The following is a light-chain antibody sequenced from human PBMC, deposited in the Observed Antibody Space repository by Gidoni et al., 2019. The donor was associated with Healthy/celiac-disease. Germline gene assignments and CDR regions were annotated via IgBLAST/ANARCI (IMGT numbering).Light chain of an antibody. V-gene: IGKV2-28*01. Sequence: SVMTQSPLSLPVTPGEPASIACRSSQSLLHSNGYNYLDWYLQKPGQSPQLLIYLGSNRASGVPDRFSGSGSGTDFTLKISRVEAEDVGVYYCMQALQTLSITFGQGTRLEIK. CDR2: LGS. J-gene: IGKJ5*01. CDR1: QSLLHSNGYNY. CDR3: MQALQTLSIT.